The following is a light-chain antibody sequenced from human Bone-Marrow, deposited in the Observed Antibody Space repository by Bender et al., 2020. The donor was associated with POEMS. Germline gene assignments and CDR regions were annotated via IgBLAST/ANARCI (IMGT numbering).Light chain of an antibody. CDR3: VAWDASLNGWV. CDR2: RSD. V-gene: IGLV1-47*01. J-gene: IGLJ3*02. CDR1: SSNIGSTR. Sequence: QSVLTQPPSASGTPGQRVTISCSGSSSNIGSTRVYWYQQFAGTAPKLLMYRSDQRPSGVPDRFSGSKSGTSASLAITGLQSDDEAIYFCVAWDASLNGWVFGGGTKLTVL.